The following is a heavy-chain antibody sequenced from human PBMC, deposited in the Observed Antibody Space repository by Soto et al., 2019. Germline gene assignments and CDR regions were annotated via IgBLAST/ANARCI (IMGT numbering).Heavy chain of an antibody. CDR2: IDPTDSYT. V-gene: IGHV5-10-1*01. CDR1: GSGFTTYW. J-gene: IGHJ5*02. D-gene: IGHD6-13*01. Sequence: PGESLKISCQVSGSGFTTYWISWVLQMPGKGLEWMGRIDPTDSYTRYSPSFNGHVTFSVDKSISTAYLQWSSLKASDTAVYYCAKGSGYTSSWFGWFDPWGQVTLVTVSS. CDR3: AKGSGYTSSWFGWFDP.